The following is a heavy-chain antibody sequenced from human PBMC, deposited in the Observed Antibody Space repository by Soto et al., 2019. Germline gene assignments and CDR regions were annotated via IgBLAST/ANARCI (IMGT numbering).Heavy chain of an antibody. D-gene: IGHD6-6*01. CDR2: VPDTGTT. Sequence: QLQLQESGPGLVKPSETLSLTCAVSGGSVSSGGNYWGWIRQSPGKGLAWIGSVPDTGTTHYNPSLTSRVTISVDTSMNQFSLNVNSVTAADTAVYYCARGLSSPSAAGVWGQGTLVTVSS. J-gene: IGHJ4*02. CDR3: ARGLSSPSAAGV. CDR1: GGSVSSGGNY. V-gene: IGHV4-39*01.